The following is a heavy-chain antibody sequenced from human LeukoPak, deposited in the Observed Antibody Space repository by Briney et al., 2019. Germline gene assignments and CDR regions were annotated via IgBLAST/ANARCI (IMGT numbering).Heavy chain of an antibody. V-gene: IGHV3-23*01. CDR3: ARDPSRSWWGYFDY. Sequence: PGGSLRLSCAASGFTLSSHAMSWVRQAPGKGLEWISTFSESSGSAHYADSVKGRFTISRDISENTLYLQMNSLRAEDTAVYYCARDPSRSWWGYFDYWGQGALVTVSS. CDR1: GFTLSSHA. D-gene: IGHD6-13*01. J-gene: IGHJ4*02. CDR2: FSESSGSA.